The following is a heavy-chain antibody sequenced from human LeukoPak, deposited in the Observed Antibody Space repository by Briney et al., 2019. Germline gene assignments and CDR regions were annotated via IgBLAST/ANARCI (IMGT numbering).Heavy chain of an antibody. D-gene: IGHD2/OR15-2a*01. V-gene: IGHV3-23*01. J-gene: IGHJ4*02. Sequence: LGGTLRLSCTASGFTFKNYGMSWVRQSPGRGLEWVSGISGSGGSTYHADSVKGRFTISRDNSKNRLFLQMNSLRADDTAIYICSKDGSRNINWGQGTLVTVSS. CDR1: GFTFKNYG. CDR2: ISGSGGST. CDR3: SKDGSRNIN.